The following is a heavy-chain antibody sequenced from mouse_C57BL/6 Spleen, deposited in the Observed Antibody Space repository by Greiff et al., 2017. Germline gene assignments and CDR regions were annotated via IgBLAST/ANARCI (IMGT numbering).Heavy chain of an antibody. CDR2: ISSGSSTI. V-gene: IGHV5-17*01. Sequence: DVHLVESGGGLVKPGGSLKLSCAVSGFTFSDYGMHWVRQAPEKGLEWVAYISSGSSTIYYADTVKGRFTISRDNAKNTLFLQMTSLRSEDTAMYYCAKEYYYGSRGYFDYWGQGTTLTVSS. CDR1: GFTFSDYG. J-gene: IGHJ2*01. D-gene: IGHD1-1*01. CDR3: AKEYYYGSRGYFDY.